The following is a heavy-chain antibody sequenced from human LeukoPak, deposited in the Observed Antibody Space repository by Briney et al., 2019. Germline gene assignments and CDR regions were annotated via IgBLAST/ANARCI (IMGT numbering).Heavy chain of an antibody. V-gene: IGHV3-30*03. J-gene: IGHJ3*02. CDR1: GFTFSSYG. CDR2: ISYDGSNK. CDR3: ASLVVTDNWAFDI. Sequence: GGSLRLSCAASGFTFSSYGKHWVRQAPGKGQGWVAVISYDGSNKYYADSVKGRFTISRDNSKNTLYLQMNSLRAGDTAVYYCASLVVTDNWAFDIWGQGTMVFVSS. D-gene: IGHD2-21*02.